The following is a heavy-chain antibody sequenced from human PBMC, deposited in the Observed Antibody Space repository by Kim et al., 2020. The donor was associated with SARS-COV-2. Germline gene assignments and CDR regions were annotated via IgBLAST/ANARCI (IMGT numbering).Heavy chain of an antibody. Sequence: ASVKVSCKASGYTFTSYGISWVRQAPGQGLEWMGWISAYNGNTNYAQKLQGRVTMTTDTSTSTAYMELRSLRSDDTAVYYCARDPTYSGGLEGGDYWGQGTLVTVSS. J-gene: IGHJ4*02. V-gene: IGHV1-18*01. CDR3: ARDPTYSGGLEGGDY. CDR1: GYTFTSYG. D-gene: IGHD1-26*01. CDR2: ISAYNGNT.